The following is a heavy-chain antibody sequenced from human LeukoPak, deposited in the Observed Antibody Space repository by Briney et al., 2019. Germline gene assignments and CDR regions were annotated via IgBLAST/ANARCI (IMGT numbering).Heavy chain of an antibody. V-gene: IGHV3-30*03. J-gene: IGHJ6*03. CDR1: GFTFSSYV. CDR3: ARNGAPVVTAITPYYYYMDV. CDR2: IPYYGSNK. D-gene: IGHD2-21*02. Sequence: GGSLRLSCASSGFTFSSYVMHWVRQAPGKGLEWVAVIPYYGSNKYYADSVKGRFTISRDNSKNSLYLQMNSLRGEDTAVYYCARNGAPVVTAITPYYYYMDVWGKGTTVTVSS.